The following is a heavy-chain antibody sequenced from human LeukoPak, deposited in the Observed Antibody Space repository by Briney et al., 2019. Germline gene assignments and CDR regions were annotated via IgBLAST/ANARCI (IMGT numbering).Heavy chain of an antibody. Sequence: SETLSLTRAVYGGSFSGYYWSWIRQPPGKGLEWIGEINHSGSTNYNPSLKSRVTISVDTSKNQFSLKLSSVTAADTAVYYCARGGYSYGYGGFDYWGQGTLVTVSS. CDR3: ARGGYSYGYGGFDY. J-gene: IGHJ4*02. CDR2: INHSGST. CDR1: GGSFSGYY. D-gene: IGHD5-18*01. V-gene: IGHV4-34*01.